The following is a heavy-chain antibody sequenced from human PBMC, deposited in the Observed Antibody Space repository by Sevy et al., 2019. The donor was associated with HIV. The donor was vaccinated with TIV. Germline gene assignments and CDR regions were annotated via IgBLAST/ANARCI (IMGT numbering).Heavy chain of an antibody. V-gene: IGHV3-48*02. D-gene: IGHD5-18*01. CDR3: AGDPDTPMARYFDC. CDR2: ISDTGRTI. CDR1: GFRFTKYS. Sequence: GGSLRLSCAASGFRFTKYSMNWVRQAPGKGLECVSYISDTGRTIYDADSVKGRFTISRDNAKNSLYLNMNSLSEEDTAVYYCAGDPDTPMARYFDCWGQGTLVTVSS. J-gene: IGHJ4*02.